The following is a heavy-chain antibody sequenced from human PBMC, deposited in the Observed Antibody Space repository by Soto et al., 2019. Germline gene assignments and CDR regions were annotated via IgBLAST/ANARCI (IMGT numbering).Heavy chain of an antibody. D-gene: IGHD2-2*01. V-gene: IGHV4-59*08. CDR2: IYYSGST. CDR3: ARQPGTSCYCNWFDP. CDR1: GGSSISYG. J-gene: IGHJ5*02. Sequence: SSETKSLTWTVAGGSSISYGWRWIRKQTGKGLEWIGNIYYSGSTNYNPSLKSRVTISVDTSKNQFSLKLSSVTAADTAVYYCARQPGTSCYCNWFDPWGQGTLVTVS.